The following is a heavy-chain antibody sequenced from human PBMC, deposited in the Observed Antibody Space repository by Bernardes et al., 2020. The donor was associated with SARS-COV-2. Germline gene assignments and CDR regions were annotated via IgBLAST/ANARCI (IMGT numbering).Heavy chain of an antibody. D-gene: IGHD3-3*01. CDR1: GFTVSNYD. CDR2: IYSGGST. J-gene: IGHJ4*02. V-gene: IGHV3-66*01. Sequence: GGSLRLSCAASGFTVSNYDMSWVRQAPGKGLEWVSVIYSGGSTYYADSVKGRFTISRDNSKYTLFLQMNSLRAEDTAVYYCARDGRGYYDFWSGNFDYWGQGTLVTVSS. CDR3: ARDGRGYYDFWSGNFDY.